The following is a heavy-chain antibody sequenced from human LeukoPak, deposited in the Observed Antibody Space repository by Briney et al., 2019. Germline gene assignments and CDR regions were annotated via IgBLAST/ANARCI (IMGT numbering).Heavy chain of an antibody. D-gene: IGHD6-13*01. V-gene: IGHV1-2*04. CDR3: ARAPQLVYFDY. CDR2: INPNSGGT. CDR1: GYTFTGYY. Sequence: GASVKVSCKASGYTFTGYYMHWVRQAPGQGLEWMGWINPNSGGTNYAQKFQGWVTMTRDTSISTAYMELSSVTAADTAVYYCARAPQLVYFDYWGQGTLVTVSS. J-gene: IGHJ4*02.